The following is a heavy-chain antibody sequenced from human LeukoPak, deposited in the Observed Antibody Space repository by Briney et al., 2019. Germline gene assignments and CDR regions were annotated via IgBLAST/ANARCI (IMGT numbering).Heavy chain of an antibody. CDR3: ARDPVLEHYFDY. D-gene: IGHD3-3*01. J-gene: IGHJ4*02. CDR2: VYTGGSI. CDR1: GGSISGYF. Sequence: SETLSLTCSVSGGSISGYFWSWIRQPAGKGLEWIGRVYTGGSINYNPSLKSRVTISLDTSRGQFSLKLTSVTAADTAVYYCARDPVLEHYFDYWGQGTLVTVSS. V-gene: IGHV4-4*07.